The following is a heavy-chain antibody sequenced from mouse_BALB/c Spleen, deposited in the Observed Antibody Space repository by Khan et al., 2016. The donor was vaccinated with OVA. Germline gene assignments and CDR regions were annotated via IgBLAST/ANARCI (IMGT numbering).Heavy chain of an antibody. CDR1: GYSITSGYG. Sequence: EVQLVESGPGLVKPSQSLSLTCTVTGYSITSGYGWNWIRKFPGNKLEWMGYISYSGSTNYKPALKSRSSINRATSKNQFFLQLNSVTTEDTATYYCARTARIKYWGQGTTLTVSS. CDR2: ISYSGST. V-gene: IGHV3-2*02. J-gene: IGHJ2*01. D-gene: IGHD1-2*01. CDR3: ARTARIKY.